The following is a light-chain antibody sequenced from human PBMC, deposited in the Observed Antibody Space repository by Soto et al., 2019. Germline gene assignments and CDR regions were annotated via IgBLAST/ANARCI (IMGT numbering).Light chain of an antibody. V-gene: IGLV2-8*01. Sequence: QSALTQPPSASGSPGQSVTISCTGTSSDIGGYNYVSWHQQHPGTAPKLMIYEVSQRPSGVPDRFSGSKSGNTASLTVSGLQAEDEADYYCSSYAGSNNFVVFGGGTKVTVL. J-gene: IGLJ2*01. CDR3: SSYAGSNNFVV. CDR2: EVS. CDR1: SSDIGGYNY.